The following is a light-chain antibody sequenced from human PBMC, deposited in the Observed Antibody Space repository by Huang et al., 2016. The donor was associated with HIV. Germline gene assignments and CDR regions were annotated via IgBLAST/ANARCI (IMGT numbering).Light chain of an antibody. CDR2: AES. V-gene: IGKV1-9*01. Sequence: IQLTQSPSSLSASAGDRVTITCRASQGITNFLAWYQQRPGKAPKLLIYAESTLQTGVPSRFSGSGSGTDFTLTINSLQPEDFATYYCQQLNTYPYTFGQGTKLEIK. CDR3: QQLNTYPYT. J-gene: IGKJ2*01. CDR1: QGITNF.